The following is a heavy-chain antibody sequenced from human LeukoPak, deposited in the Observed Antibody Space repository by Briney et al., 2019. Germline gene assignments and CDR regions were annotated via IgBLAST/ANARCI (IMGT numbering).Heavy chain of an antibody. CDR2: VNPNSGNT. CDR1: GYTFTSDD. D-gene: IGHD2-21*02. Sequence: ASVKVSCKASGYTFTSDDINWVRQATGQRLEWMGWVNPNSGNTGYAQNFQGRVTMTTNTSITTAYMELSSLRSEDTAVYYCARAPKTWMVTAIKDYYFDYWGQGTLVTVAS. J-gene: IGHJ4*02. CDR3: ARAPKTWMVTAIKDYYFDY. V-gene: IGHV1-8*01.